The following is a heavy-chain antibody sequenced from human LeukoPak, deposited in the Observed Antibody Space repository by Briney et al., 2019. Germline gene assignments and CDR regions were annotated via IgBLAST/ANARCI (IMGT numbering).Heavy chain of an antibody. CDR3: KGYYDSSGYKAY. CDR1: GFTFSDYY. Sequence: GGSLRLSCAASGFTFSDYYMSWIRQAPGKGLEWVSYISSSGSTIYYADSVKGRFTISRDNAKNSLYPQMNSLRAEDTAVYYCKGYYDSSGYKAYWGQGTLVTVSS. D-gene: IGHD3-22*01. J-gene: IGHJ4*02. V-gene: IGHV3-11*04. CDR2: ISSSGSTI.